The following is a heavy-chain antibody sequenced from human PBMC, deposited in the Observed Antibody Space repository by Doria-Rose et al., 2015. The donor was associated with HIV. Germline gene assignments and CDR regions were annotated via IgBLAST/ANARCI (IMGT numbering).Heavy chain of an antibody. V-gene: IGHV2-26*01. CDR3: ARIKSSRWYHKYYFDF. CDR2: IFSDDER. D-gene: IGHD6-13*01. Sequence: SGPVLVKPTETLTLTCTVSGVSLSSPGMGVSWIRQPPGKALEWLANIFSDDERSCKTSLKIRLTISRGTSKSKVVVTMTYMDTVDTATYYCARIKSSRWYHKYYFDFWGQGTLVIFSA. CDR1: GVSLSSPGMG. J-gene: IGHJ4*02.